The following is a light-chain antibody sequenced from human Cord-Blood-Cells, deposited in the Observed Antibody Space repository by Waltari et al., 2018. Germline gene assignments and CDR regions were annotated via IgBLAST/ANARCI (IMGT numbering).Light chain of an antibody. V-gene: IGKV1-9*01. CDR2: AAS. CDR3: QQLNSYLFT. CDR1: QCINSY. J-gene: IGKJ3*01. Sequence: LQLTQSLSFLSASVGERVTVTCRPRQCINSYLAWYQQKPGKAPKLLIYAASTLQSGVPSRFSGSGSGTEFTLTISSLQPEDFATYYCQQLNSYLFTFGPGTKVDIK.